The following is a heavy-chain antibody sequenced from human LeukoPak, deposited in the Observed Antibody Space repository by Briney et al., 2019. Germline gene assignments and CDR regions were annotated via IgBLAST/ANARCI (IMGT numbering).Heavy chain of an antibody. V-gene: IGHV4-59*01. D-gene: IGHD6-13*01. CDR2: IYYSGST. J-gene: IGHJ4*02. Sequence: PSETLSLTCTVFGGSITSYYWSWIRQPPGKGLEWIGYIYYSGSTNYNPSLKSRVTISVDTSKNQFSLKLSSVTAADTAVYYCATGVYSSSWYANYWGQGTLVTVSS. CDR1: GGSITSYY. CDR3: ATGVYSSSWYANY.